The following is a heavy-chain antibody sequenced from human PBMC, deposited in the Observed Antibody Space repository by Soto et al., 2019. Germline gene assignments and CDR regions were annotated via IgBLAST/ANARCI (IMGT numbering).Heavy chain of an antibody. CDR1: GFSFSYEN. V-gene: IGHV3-48*01. J-gene: IGHJ4*02. CDR3: ARGYGSSWFHY. CDR2: INSDSSVI. Sequence: EVQLVESGGGLVQPGGSLRLSCADSGFSFSYENMNWVRQAPGKGLEWISYINSDSSVIFYTDSVKGRFTISRDNVKRSLYLQMDSLRAEDTAVYYCARGYGSSWFHYWGQGTLVTVPS. D-gene: IGHD6-13*01.